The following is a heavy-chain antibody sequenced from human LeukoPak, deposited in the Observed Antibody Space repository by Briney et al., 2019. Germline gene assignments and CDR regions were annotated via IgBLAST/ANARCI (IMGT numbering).Heavy chain of an antibody. CDR2: INHSGST. D-gene: IGHD3-9*01. Sequence: SETLSLTCAVYGGSFSGYYWSWIRQPPGKGLEWIGEINHSGSTYYNPSLKSRVTISVDTSKNQFSLKLSSVTAADTAVYYCARLHFDYSYYFDYWGQGTLVTVSS. CDR3: ARLHFDYSYYFDY. CDR1: GGSFSGYY. V-gene: IGHV4-34*01. J-gene: IGHJ4*02.